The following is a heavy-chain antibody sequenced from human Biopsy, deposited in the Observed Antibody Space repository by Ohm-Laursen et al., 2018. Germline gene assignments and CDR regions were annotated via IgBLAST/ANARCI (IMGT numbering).Heavy chain of an antibody. CDR3: VRGVDYYDPYYYYALDV. CDR2: IYTSGIT. V-gene: IGHV4-4*07. J-gene: IGHJ6*02. CDR1: GGSLSSYS. Sequence: GTLSLTCTVSGGSLSSYSWSWIRQPAGKGLEWIGQIYTSGITNYNPSLKGRVTMSVDTSKNKFSLRVSSVTAADTAVYYCVRGVDYYDPYYYYALDVWGQGTTVTVSS. D-gene: IGHD3-22*01.